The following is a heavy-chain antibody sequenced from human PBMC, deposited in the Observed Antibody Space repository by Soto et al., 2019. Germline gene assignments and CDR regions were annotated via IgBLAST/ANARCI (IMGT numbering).Heavy chain of an antibody. CDR2: ISPYNGDT. CDR3: ARGQYGLLWSDP. V-gene: IGHV1-18*04. Sequence: ASVKVSCKASGYTFTSYSFTWVRQAPGQGLEWLGWISPYNGDTRYAQKFQGRVTLTTDTSTSTAYMDLRSLRSDDTAVYFCARGQYGLLWSDPWGQGTLVTVSS. D-gene: IGHD2-15*01. CDR1: GYTFTSYS. J-gene: IGHJ5*02.